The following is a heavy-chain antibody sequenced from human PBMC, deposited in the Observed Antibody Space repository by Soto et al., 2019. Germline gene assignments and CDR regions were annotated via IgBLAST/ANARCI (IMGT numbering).Heavy chain of an antibody. J-gene: IGHJ4*02. V-gene: IGHV4-39*01. Sequence: QLQLQESGPGLVKPSETLSLTCTVSGGSISSSSYYWGWIRQPPGKGLEWIGSIYYSGSTYYNPSLKSRVTIYVDTSKNQFSLKLSSVTAADTAVYYCAGSIAAAGANYFDYWGQGTLVTVSS. CDR1: GGSISSSSYY. CDR2: IYYSGST. D-gene: IGHD6-13*01. CDR3: AGSIAAAGANYFDY.